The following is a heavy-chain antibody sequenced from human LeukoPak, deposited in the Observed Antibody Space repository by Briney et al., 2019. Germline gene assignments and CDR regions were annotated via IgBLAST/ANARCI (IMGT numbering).Heavy chain of an antibody. V-gene: IGHV4-39*02. CDR2: IYYSGST. CDR3: ARDLYSSSWYFYYYYGIDV. Sequence: PSETLSLTCTVSGGSISSSSYYWGWSRQPPGKGLEWIGSIYYSGSTYYNPSLKSRVTISVDTSKNQFSLKLSSVTAADTAVYYRARDLYSSSWYFYYYYGIDVWGQGTTVTVSS. D-gene: IGHD6-13*01. J-gene: IGHJ6*02. CDR1: GGSISSSSYY.